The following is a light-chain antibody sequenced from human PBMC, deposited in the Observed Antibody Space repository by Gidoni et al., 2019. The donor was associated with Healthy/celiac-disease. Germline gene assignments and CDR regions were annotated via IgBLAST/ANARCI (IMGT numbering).Light chain of an antibody. Sequence: DIQLTQSPSFLSASVGDRVTITCRASQRISSYLAWYQQKPGKAPKLLIYAASTLQSGVPSRFSGSGSGTEFTLAISSLEPEDFETYSCQQLNTFGHGTQVDIK. J-gene: IGKJ3*01. CDR2: AAS. V-gene: IGKV1-9*01. CDR3: QQLNT. CDR1: QRISSY.